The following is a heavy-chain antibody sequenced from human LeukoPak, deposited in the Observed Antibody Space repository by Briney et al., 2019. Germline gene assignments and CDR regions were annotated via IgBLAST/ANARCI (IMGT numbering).Heavy chain of an antibody. CDR1: GYTFTSYG. CDR3: ARVLSYASGSYYLDY. V-gene: IGHV1-2*04. CDR2: INPNSGGT. D-gene: IGHD3-10*01. J-gene: IGHJ4*02. Sequence: ASVKVSCKASGYTFTSYGISWVRQAPGQGLEWMGWINPNSGGTNYAQKFQDWVTMTRDTSISTAYMELSRLRSDDTAVYYCARVLSYASGSYYLDYWGQGTLVTVSS.